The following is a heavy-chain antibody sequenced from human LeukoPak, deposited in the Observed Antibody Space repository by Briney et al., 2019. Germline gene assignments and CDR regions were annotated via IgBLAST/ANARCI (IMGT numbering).Heavy chain of an antibody. D-gene: IGHD3-16*01. CDR3: ARSYYDYVWGSTFDY. J-gene: IGHJ4*02. Sequence: PGGSLRLSCAASGFTFSSYSMNWVRQAPGEGLEWVSSICSSSIYVYYANSVKGRFAISRDNTKNSMYLQMNSLKAEDTTVYYCARSYYDYVWGSTFDYWGQGTLVTVSS. V-gene: IGHV3-21*01. CDR2: ICSSSIYV. CDR1: GFTFSSYS.